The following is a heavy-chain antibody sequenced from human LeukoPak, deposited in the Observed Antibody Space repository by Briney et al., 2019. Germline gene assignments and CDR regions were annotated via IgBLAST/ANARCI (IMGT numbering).Heavy chain of an antibody. J-gene: IGHJ3*02. CDR2: IYYSGRT. V-gene: IGHV4-59*01. CDR1: GDSIGSYY. D-gene: IGHD3-16*01. Sequence: SETLSLTCTVSGDSIGSYYWIWIRQPPGKGLEWIGYIYYSGRTNYNPSLKSPVTISVDTSKNQFSLKLSSVTAADTAVYYCARGGAYGGRDAFDIWGQGTMVTVSS. CDR3: ARGGAYGGRDAFDI.